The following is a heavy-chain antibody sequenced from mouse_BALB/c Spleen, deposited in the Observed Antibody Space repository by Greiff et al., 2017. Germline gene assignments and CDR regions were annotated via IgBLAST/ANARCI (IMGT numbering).Heavy chain of an antibody. CDR3: ARAARANDY. CDR2: IHYSGST. V-gene: IGHV3-1*02. CDR1: GYSITRGNS. J-gene: IGHJ2*01. Sequence: EVQLVESGPDLVKPSQSLSLTCTVTGYSITRGNSWHWIRQFPGNKLEWMGYIHYSGSTNYNPSLKSRISITRDTSKNQFFLQLNSVTTEDTATYYCARAARANDYWGQGTTLTVSS. D-gene: IGHD3-1*01.